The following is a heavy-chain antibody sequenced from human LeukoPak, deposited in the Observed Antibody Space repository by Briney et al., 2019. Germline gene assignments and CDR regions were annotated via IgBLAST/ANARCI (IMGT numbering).Heavy chain of an antibody. V-gene: IGHV4-4*07. CDR3: ARGHNWNDYFDP. CDR1: SGSMSNYY. D-gene: IGHD1-20*01. Sequence: SDTLSLTCTVSSGSMSNYYWTWIRQPAGKGLEWVGRIRSTGSTTYNPSLKSRVSLSLDTSKNQFSLKVTSVAAADTAVYYCARGHNWNDYFDPWGQGTLVTVSS. J-gene: IGHJ5*02. CDR2: IRSTGST.